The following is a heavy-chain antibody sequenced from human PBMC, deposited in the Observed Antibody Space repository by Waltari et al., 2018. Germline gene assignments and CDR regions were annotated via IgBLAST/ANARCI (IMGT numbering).Heavy chain of an antibody. CDR3: ARDSSGWKGSFDY. CDR1: GGSIRSYY. D-gene: IGHD6-19*01. Sequence: QVQLQESGPGLVKPSETLSLTCTVSGGSIRSYYWRWIRQPPGKGLEWIGYIYYSGSTNYNPSLKSRVTISVDTSKNQFSLKLSSVTAADTAVYYCARDSSGWKGSFDYWGQGTLVTVSS. V-gene: IGHV4-59*01. J-gene: IGHJ4*02. CDR2: IYYSGST.